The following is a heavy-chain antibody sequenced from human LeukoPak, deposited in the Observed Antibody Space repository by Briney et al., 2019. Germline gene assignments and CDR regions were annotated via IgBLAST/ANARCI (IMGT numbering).Heavy chain of an antibody. Sequence: WASVKVSCKASGYTFTSYYMHWVRQAPGQGPEWMGIINPSGGSTSYAQKFQGRVTMTRDMSTSTDYMELSSLRSEDTAVYYCARDNSVEDTAWWFDPWGQGTLVTVSS. J-gene: IGHJ5*02. CDR2: INPSGGST. CDR1: GYTFTSYY. CDR3: ARDNSVEDTAWWFDP. D-gene: IGHD4-23*01. V-gene: IGHV1-46*01.